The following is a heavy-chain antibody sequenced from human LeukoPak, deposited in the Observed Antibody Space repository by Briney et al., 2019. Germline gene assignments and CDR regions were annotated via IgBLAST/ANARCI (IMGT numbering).Heavy chain of an antibody. V-gene: IGHV1-69*01. J-gene: IGHJ5*02. Sequence: MAGIIPIFGTANYAQKFQGRVTITADESTSTAYMELSSLRSEDTAVYYCARSLYSTKRFDPWGQGTPVTVSS. CDR3: ARSLYSTKRFDP. CDR2: IIPIFGTA. D-gene: IGHD6-13*01.